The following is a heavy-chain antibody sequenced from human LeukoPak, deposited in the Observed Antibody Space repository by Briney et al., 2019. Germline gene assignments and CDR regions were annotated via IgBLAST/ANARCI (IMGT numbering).Heavy chain of an antibody. CDR3: ARDDSDIVASDH. Sequence: GASVKVSCKASGYTFNNYGFSWVRQAPGQGLEWMGGIIPKCGTAHYAQKFQGRVTLTTDESTSTAYMEMSSLRSDDTAVYYCARDDSDIVASDHWGQGTRVTVSS. D-gene: IGHD2-21*01. CDR1: GYTFNNYG. V-gene: IGHV1-69*05. CDR2: IIPKCGTA. J-gene: IGHJ4*02.